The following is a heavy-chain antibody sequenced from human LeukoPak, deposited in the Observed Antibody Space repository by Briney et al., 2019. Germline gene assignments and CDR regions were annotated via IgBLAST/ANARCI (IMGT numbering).Heavy chain of an antibody. D-gene: IGHD3-22*01. J-gene: IGHJ4*02. CDR3: ARVAPNYYDSSGYYGGFDY. V-gene: IGHV4-31*03. CDR2: IYYSGST. Sequence: PSQTLSLTCTVSGGSISSGGYYWSWIPQPPGKGLEWIGYIYYSGSTYYNPSLKSRVTISVDTSKNQFSLKLSSVTAADTAVYYCARVAPNYYDSSGYYGGFDYWGQGTLVTVSS. CDR1: GGSISSGGYY.